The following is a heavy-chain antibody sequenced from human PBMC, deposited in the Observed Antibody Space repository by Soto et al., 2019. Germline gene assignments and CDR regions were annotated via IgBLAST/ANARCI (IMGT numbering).Heavy chain of an antibody. CDR2: IWYVGNNK. J-gene: IGHJ4*02. Sequence: QVQLVESGGGVVQPGGSLRLSFAASGSTFSNYGMHWVRQAQGKGLGWVAVIWYVGNNKSYADSVKGRFTSSRDNSNNTVYVQMTSLRAEDTAVYYCARVLHSLFHYWGQGTLVTVSS. CDR1: GSTFSNYG. D-gene: IGHD2-21*01. V-gene: IGHV3-33*01. CDR3: ARVLHSLFHY.